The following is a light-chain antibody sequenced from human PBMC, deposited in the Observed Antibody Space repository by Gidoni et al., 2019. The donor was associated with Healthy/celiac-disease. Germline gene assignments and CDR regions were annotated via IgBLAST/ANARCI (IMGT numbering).Light chain of an antibody. CDR1: SSDVGGYNY. CDR3: SSYTSSSLRVV. Sequence: QSALTQPASVSGSPGQSITISSTGTSSDVGGYNYVSWYQQHPGKAPKLMIYEVSNRPSGVSNRFSGSKSGNTASLTISGLQAEDEADYYCSSYTSSSLRVVFGGGTKLTVL. CDR2: EVS. J-gene: IGLJ2*01. V-gene: IGLV2-14*01.